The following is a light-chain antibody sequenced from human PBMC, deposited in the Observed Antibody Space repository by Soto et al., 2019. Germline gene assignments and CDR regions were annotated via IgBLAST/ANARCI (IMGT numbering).Light chain of an antibody. CDR1: SSNIGSNY. CDR3: AAWDDSLSGRYV. V-gene: IGLV1-47*01. Sequence: QSVLTQPPSASGTPGQRVTISCSGSSSNIGSNYVYWYQQLPGTAPKLLIYRNNQRPSGVPDRFPGSKSATSASLAISGLRSEDEADYYCAAWDDSLSGRYVFGTGTKLTVL. CDR2: RNN. J-gene: IGLJ1*01.